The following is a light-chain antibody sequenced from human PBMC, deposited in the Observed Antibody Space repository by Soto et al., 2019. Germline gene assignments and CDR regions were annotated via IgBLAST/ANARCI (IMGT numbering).Light chain of an antibody. CDR1: SSDVGSYDF. V-gene: IGLV2-14*01. Sequence: QSVLTQPASVSGSPGQSITMSCTGTSSDVGSYDFVSWYQQHPGKAPKLMIYEVSNRPSGVSARFSGSKSDNTASLTISGLQAEDEADYFCSSYSSSTALYVFGSGTKLTVL. CDR2: EVS. J-gene: IGLJ1*01. CDR3: SSYSSSTALYV.